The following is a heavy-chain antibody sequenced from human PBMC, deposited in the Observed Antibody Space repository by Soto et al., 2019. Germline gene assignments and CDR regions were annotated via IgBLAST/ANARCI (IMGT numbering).Heavy chain of an antibody. CDR2: ISAYNGNT. Sequence: ASVKVSCKASGYTFTSYGISWVRQAPGQGLEWMGWISAYNGNTNYAQKLQGRVTMTTDTSTSTAYMELRSLRSDDTAVYYCARTQTRYYDFWSGYDAADAFDIWGQGTMVTVSS. J-gene: IGHJ3*02. D-gene: IGHD3-3*01. CDR1: GYTFTSYG. CDR3: ARTQTRYYDFWSGYDAADAFDI. V-gene: IGHV1-18*01.